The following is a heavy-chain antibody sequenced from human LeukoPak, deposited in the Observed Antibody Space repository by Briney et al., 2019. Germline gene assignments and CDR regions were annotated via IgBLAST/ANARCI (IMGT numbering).Heavy chain of an antibody. CDR3: ARRLHGSGRYDDY. J-gene: IGHJ4*02. D-gene: IGHD6-19*01. CDR2: INHSEST. CDR1: GGSFSGYY. Sequence: SETLSLTCTVSGGSFSGYYWSWIRQPPGHGLDWIGEINHSESTNYNPSLKSRVTISVDTSKNQFSLKLSSVTAADTAVYYCARRLHGSGRYDDYWGQRTLVTVSS. V-gene: IGHV4-34*01.